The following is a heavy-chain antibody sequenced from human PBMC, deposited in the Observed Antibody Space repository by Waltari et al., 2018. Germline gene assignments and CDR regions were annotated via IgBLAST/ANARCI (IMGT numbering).Heavy chain of an antibody. CDR3: TRVLRYFDWSTKDY. D-gene: IGHD3-9*01. Sequence: EVLLVESGGGMVQPGRSLTLSCAAYNFAFGEYGRRWVRQAPGKGLEWVGFIRIKAYGETTEYAASVKGGFIISRDDSRSIAYLQMNSLKTEDTAVYYCTRVLRYFDWSTKDYWGQGTLVTVSS. V-gene: IGHV3-49*04. CDR1: NFAFGEYG. J-gene: IGHJ4*02. CDR2: IRIKAYGETT.